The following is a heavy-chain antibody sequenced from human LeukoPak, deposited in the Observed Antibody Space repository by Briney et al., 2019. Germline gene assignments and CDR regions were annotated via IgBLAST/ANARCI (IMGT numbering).Heavy chain of an antibody. Sequence: GGSLRLSCAASGFTVRSNYMNWVRQAPGKGLEWVSAISGSGGSTYYADSVKGRFTISRDNSKNTPYLQMNSLRAEDTAVYYCARDWEATFDYWGQGTLVTVSS. CDR3: ARDWEATFDY. D-gene: IGHD1-26*01. J-gene: IGHJ4*02. CDR2: ISGSGGST. V-gene: IGHV3-23*01. CDR1: GFTVRSNY.